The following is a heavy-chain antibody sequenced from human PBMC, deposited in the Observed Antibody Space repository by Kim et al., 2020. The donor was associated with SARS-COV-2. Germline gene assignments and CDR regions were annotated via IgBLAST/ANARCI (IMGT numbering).Heavy chain of an antibody. Sequence: NPSLMSRVTISVDTSKNQFSLKLSSVTAADTAVYFCARGYSSSWYYFDYWGQGTLVTVSS. CDR3: ARGYSSSWYYFDY. D-gene: IGHD6-13*01. J-gene: IGHJ4*02. V-gene: IGHV4-59*09.